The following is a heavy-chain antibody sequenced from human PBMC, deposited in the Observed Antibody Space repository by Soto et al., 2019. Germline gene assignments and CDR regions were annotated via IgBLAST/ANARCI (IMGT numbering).Heavy chain of an antibody. Sequence: ESVGGVVQPGRSLRLSCAASGFTFSNYVMQWVRQAPGRGLEWVAVISYDGSSKFYADSEGRFTISRDNSKNTLYLQMNGLRAEDTAVYYCPNGRRQLPPLDWGQGTLVTVSS. J-gene: IGHJ4*02. CDR2: ISYDGSSK. V-gene: IGHV3-30*18. D-gene: IGHD2-2*01. CDR1: GFTFSNYV. CDR3: PNGRRQLPPLD.